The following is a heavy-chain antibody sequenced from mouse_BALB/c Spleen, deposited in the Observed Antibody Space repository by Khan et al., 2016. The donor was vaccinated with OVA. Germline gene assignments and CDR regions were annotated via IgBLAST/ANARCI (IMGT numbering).Heavy chain of an antibody. J-gene: IGHJ2*01. CDR1: GYAFTHYL. CDR3: ARDDYGNFHYFDY. Sequence: QVQLKQSGGEVIRPGTSVKVSCKASGYAFTHYLIEWVKQRPGQGLEWIGVINPGSGGTNYNEKFKGKATLTADKSSSTAYMQLSSLTSDDSAVYFGARDDYGNFHYFDYWGQGTTLTVSS. V-gene: IGHV1-54*01. D-gene: IGHD2-1*01. CDR2: INPGSGGT.